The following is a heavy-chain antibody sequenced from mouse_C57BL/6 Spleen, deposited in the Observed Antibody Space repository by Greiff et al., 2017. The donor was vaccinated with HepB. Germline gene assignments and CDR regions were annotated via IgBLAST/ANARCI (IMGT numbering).Heavy chain of an antibody. CDR2: IDPSDSYT. D-gene: IGHD2-3*01. Sequence: QVQLQQPGAELVKPGASVKLSCKASGYTFTSYWMQWVKQRPGQGLEWIGEIDPSDSYTNYNQTFKGKATLTVDTSTSTAYMQLSSLTSEDSAVYYCAKGYDGYLYYFDYWGQGTTLTVSS. CDR1: GYTFTSYW. V-gene: IGHV1-50*01. CDR3: AKGYDGYLYYFDY. J-gene: IGHJ2*01.